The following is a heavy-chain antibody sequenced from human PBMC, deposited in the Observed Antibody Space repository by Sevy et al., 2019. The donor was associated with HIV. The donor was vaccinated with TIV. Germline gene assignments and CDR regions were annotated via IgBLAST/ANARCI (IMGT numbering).Heavy chain of an antibody. CDR3: ARDRESSGWYGMDV. V-gene: IGHV1-2*02. J-gene: IGHJ6*02. CDR2: INPNSGGT. D-gene: IGHD6-19*01. CDR1: GYTFTGYY. Sequence: ASVKVSCKASGYTFTGYYMHWVRQAPGQGLEWMGWINPNSGGTNYAQKFQGRVTMTRDTSISTAYMELSRLRSDDPAVYYCARDRESSGWYGMDVWGQGTTVTVSS.